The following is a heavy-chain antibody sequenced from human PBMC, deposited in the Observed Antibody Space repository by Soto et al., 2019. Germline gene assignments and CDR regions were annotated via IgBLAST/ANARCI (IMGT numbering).Heavy chain of an antibody. D-gene: IGHD1-26*01. CDR1: GGSISSSSYY. CDR2: IYYSGST. Sequence: QLQVQDSGPGLVKPSEALSLTCTVSGGSISSSSYYWGWIRQPPGKGLEWIGSIYYSGSTYYNPSLKSRVTISVDTSKNQFSLKLSSVTAADTAVYYCARRWELPSSFDYWGQGTLVTVSS. V-gene: IGHV4-39*01. J-gene: IGHJ4*02. CDR3: ARRWELPSSFDY.